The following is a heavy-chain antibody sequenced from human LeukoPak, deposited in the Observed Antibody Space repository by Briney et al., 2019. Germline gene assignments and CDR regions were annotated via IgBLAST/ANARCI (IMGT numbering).Heavy chain of an antibody. D-gene: IGHD6-13*01. CDR1: GASISSYY. J-gene: IGHJ5*02. V-gene: IGHV4-4*07. CDR3: ARASSSCWFDP. Sequence: PSETLSLTCTVTGASISSYYWSWIRQPAGKGLEWIGRMYTSGSTNYNPSLKSRVTISVDTSKNQFSLKLSSVTAADTAVYYCARASSSCWFDPWGQGTLVTVSS. CDR2: MYTSGST.